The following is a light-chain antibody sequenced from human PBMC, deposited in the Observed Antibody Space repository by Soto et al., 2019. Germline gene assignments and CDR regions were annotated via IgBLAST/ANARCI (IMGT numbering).Light chain of an antibody. CDR1: QSLTGD. J-gene: IGKJ3*01. CDR2: GTS. V-gene: IGKV3-15*01. CDR3: QQYKNWPLT. Sequence: EKVMTQSPASLSVSPGERATLSCRASQSLTGDLAWYQQKPGQAPRLLIYGTSTRATGVPARFSGSGSGTEFTLTISSLQSEDFAVYYCQQYKNWPLTYGPGTTADI.